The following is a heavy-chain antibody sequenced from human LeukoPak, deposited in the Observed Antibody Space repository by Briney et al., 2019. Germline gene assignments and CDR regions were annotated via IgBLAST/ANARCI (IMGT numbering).Heavy chain of an antibody. J-gene: IGHJ6*03. Sequence: GGSLRLSCAASGFTVSSNYMSWVRQAPGKGLEWVSVIYSGGSTYYADSVKGRFTISRDNSKNTLYLQMNSLRAEDTAVYYCARVQLGTRHYYYMDVWGKGTTVTVSS. CDR1: GFTVSSNY. CDR3: ARVQLGTRHYYYMDV. V-gene: IGHV3-53*01. D-gene: IGHD1-1*01. CDR2: IYSGGST.